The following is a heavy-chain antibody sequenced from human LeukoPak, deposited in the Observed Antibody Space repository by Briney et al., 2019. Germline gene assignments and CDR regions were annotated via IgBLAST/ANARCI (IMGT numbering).Heavy chain of an antibody. CDR1: GFTFNNYW. Sequence: GGSLRLSCAASGFTFNNYWMHWVRQAPGMGLVWVSSIRFDGGDTAYADSAKGRFTISRDNAKNTMFLQINNLRAEDTAVYYCAKEIDGFDVWGQGTLVTVSS. J-gene: IGHJ3*01. CDR3: AKEIDGFDV. V-gene: IGHV3-74*01. CDR2: IRFDGGDT.